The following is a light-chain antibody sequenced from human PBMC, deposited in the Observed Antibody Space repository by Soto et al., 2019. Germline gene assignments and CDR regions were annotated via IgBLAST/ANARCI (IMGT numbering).Light chain of an antibody. V-gene: IGKV3-15*01. CDR2: GAS. Sequence: EIVMTQSPATLSVSVGERATLSCRASHSVSSKLAWYQQKPGQAPRLLIYGASTRATAIPARFSGSGSGTEFTLTISSLQSEDFAVYYCQQYNDWPPQLTFGGGTKVEIK. CDR1: HSVSSK. J-gene: IGKJ4*01. CDR3: QQYNDWPPQLT.